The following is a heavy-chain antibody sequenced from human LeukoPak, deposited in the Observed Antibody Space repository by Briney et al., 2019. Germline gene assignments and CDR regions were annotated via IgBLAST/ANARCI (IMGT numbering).Heavy chain of an antibody. CDR2: ISSSSSYI. D-gene: IGHD6-19*01. CDR1: GFTFSSYS. J-gene: IGHJ4*02. Sequence: GGSLRLSCAASGFTFSSYSMNWVRQAPGKGLEWVSSISSSSSYIYYADSVKGRFTISRDNAKNSLYLQMNSLRAEDTAVYYCARVSLGYSSGWYWGQGTLVTVSS. V-gene: IGHV3-21*01. CDR3: ARVSLGYSSGWY.